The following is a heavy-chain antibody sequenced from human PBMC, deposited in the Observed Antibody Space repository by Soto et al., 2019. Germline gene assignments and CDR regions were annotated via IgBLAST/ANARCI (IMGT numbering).Heavy chain of an antibody. CDR3: ARDRSTSGYDPDAFDI. CDR2: IYYSGST. CDR1: GGSISSYY. Sequence: SETLSLTCTVSGGSISSYYWSWIRQPPGKGLEWIGYIYYSGSTNYNPSLKSRVTISVDTSKNQFSLKLSSVTAADTAVYYCARDRSTSGYDPDAFDIWGQGTMVTVSS. J-gene: IGHJ3*02. V-gene: IGHV4-59*01. D-gene: IGHD5-12*01.